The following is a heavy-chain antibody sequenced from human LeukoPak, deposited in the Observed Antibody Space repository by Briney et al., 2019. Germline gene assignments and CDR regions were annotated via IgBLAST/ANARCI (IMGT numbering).Heavy chain of an antibody. V-gene: IGHV4-34*01. D-gene: IGHD2-2*01. CDR2: INHSGST. J-gene: IGHJ3*02. CDR3: ARGRCSSTSCYAWARHDAFGI. Sequence: SETLSLTCAVYGGSFSGYYWSWIRQPPGKGLEWIGEINHSGSTNYNPSLKSRVTISVDTSKNQFSLKLSSVTAADTAVYYCARGRCSSTSCYAWARHDAFGIWGQGTMVTVSS. CDR1: GGSFSGYY.